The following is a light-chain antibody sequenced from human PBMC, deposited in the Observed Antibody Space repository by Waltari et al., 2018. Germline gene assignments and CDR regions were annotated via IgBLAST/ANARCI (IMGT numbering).Light chain of an antibody. CDR3: QQYDNWPGT. CDR1: QSVSSN. J-gene: IGKJ1*01. Sequence: EIVMTQFPATLSVSPGERATLSCRASQSVSSNIAWYQQKPGQAPRPLIYGASTSATGIPARFSGGGSGTEFTLTISSLQSEDFAVYCCQQYDNWPGTFGQGTKVEI. CDR2: GAS. V-gene: IGKV3-15*01.